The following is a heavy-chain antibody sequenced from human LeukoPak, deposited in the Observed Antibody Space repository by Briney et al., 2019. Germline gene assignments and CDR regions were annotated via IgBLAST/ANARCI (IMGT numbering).Heavy chain of an antibody. V-gene: IGHV3-53*01. CDR3: ARESSNSLYMDV. J-gene: IGHJ6*03. CDR1: GITVGSSY. Sequence: GGSLRLSCAASGITVGSSYMYWVRQAPGKGLEYVSAIYSGGTTYYADSVKGRFTISRDNSKNTLFLQMNSLRADGTAVYHCARESSNSLYMDVWGKGTTVTVSS. D-gene: IGHD4-11*01. CDR2: IYSGGTT.